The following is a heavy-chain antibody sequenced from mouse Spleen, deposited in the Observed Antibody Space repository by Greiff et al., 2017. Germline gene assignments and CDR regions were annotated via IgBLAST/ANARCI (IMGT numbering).Heavy chain of an antibody. J-gene: IGHJ4*01. CDR3: ARGRTVVAYYYAMDY. CDR1: GYTFTSYW. CDR2: IYPGSGST. V-gene: IGHV1-55*01. Sequence: QVQLQQPGAELVKPGASVKMSCKASGYTFTSYWITWVKQRPGQGLEWIGDIYPGSGSTNYNEKFKSKATLTVDTSSSTAYMQLSSLTSEDSAVYYCARGRTVVAYYYAMDYWGQGTSVTVSS. D-gene: IGHD1-1*01.